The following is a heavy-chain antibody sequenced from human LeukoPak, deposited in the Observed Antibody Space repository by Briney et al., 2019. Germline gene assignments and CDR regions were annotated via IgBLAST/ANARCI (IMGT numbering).Heavy chain of an antibody. CDR2: INPVGGST. J-gene: IGHJ4*02. V-gene: IGHV1-46*01. CDR3: TRVSSFLSGYWDY. CDR1: GYTFTTYY. D-gene: IGHD3-3*01. Sequence: ASVKVSCKASGYTFTTYYMHWVRQAPGQGLEWMGIINPVGGSTTYAQKFQGRVTMTRDTSTSTVYMELSSLRSEDTAVYYCTRVSSFLSGYWDYWGQGTLVTVSS.